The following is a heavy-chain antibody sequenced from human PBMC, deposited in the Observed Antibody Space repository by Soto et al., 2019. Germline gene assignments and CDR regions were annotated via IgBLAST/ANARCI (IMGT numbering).Heavy chain of an antibody. CDR3: ARDCSSSSCYGYFQH. D-gene: IGHD2-2*01. CDR2: LWYDGSNE. V-gene: IGHV3-33*01. Sequence: GGSLRLSCAASGFTFSRYAMHWVRQAPDKGLEWVALLWYDGSNENYAESVKGRFTISRDNSRNTLYLQMNSLRSEDTAVYYCARDCSSSSCYGYFQHWGQGTRVTVSS. J-gene: IGHJ1*01. CDR1: GFTFSRYA.